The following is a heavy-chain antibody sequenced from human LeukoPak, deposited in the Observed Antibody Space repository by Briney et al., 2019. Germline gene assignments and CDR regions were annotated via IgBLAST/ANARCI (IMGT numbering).Heavy chain of an antibody. CDR3: ARAQTYGHSRLLLDY. V-gene: IGHV3-9*01. CDR1: GFTFDDYA. CDR2: ISWNSGSI. Sequence: GGSLRLSCAASGFTFDDYAMHWVRHAPGKGLEWVSGISWNSGSIVYADSVEGRFTISRDNGKNSQYLQMNSLRVEDTALYYCARAQTYGHSRLLLDYWGQGTLVTVSS. D-gene: IGHD4-17*01. J-gene: IGHJ4*02.